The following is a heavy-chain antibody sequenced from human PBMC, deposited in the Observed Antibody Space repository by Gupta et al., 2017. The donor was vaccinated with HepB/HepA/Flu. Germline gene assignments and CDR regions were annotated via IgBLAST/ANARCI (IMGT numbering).Heavy chain of an antibody. V-gene: IGHV4-59*08. CDR2: IYYSGST. J-gene: IGHJ3*02. D-gene: IGHD3-22*01. CDR1: GGSISSYY. Sequence: QVQLQESGPGLVKPSETLSLTCTVSGGSISSYYWSWVRQHPGKGLEWIGYIYYSGSTNYNPSLKSRVTISVDTSKNQFSLKLSSVTAADTAVYYCARQDSYYYDSSGYYYDAFDIWGQGTMVTVSS. CDR3: ARQDSYYYDSSGYYYDAFDI.